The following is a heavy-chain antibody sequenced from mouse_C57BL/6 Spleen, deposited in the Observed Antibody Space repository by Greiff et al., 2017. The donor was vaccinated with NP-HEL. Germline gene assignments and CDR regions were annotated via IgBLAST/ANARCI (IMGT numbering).Heavy chain of an antibody. CDR2: INPNNGGT. V-gene: IGHV1-22*01. CDR3: ARKPYYYGSSQYYFDY. J-gene: IGHJ2*01. CDR1: GYTFTDYN. D-gene: IGHD1-1*01. Sequence: EVKLMESGPELVKPGASVKMSCKASGYTFTDYNMHWVKQSHGKSLEWIGYINPNNGGTSYNQKFKGKATLTVNKSSSTAYMELRSLTSEDSAVYYCARKPYYYGSSQYYFDYWGQGTTLTVSS.